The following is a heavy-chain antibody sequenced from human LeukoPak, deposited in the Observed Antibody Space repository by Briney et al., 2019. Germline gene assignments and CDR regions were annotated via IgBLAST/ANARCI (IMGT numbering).Heavy chain of an antibody. CDR2: ISYDGNNK. Sequence: GGSLRLSCAASGFTFSSYVMHWVRQAPGKGLEWVAVISYDGNNKYYADSVKGRFTISRDNSKNTLYLQMNSLRAEDTAVYYCASGGPLPDYWGQGTLVTVFS. J-gene: IGHJ4*02. CDR3: ASGGPLPDY. CDR1: GFTFSSYV. D-gene: IGHD3-16*01. V-gene: IGHV3-30*04.